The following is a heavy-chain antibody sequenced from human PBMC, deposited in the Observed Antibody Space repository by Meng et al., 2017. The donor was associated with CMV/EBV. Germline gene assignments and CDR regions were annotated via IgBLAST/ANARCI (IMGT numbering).Heavy chain of an antibody. CDR1: GVSLSGVE. D-gene: IGHD3-3*01. V-gene: IGHV4-34*01. J-gene: IGHJ4*02. CDR2: IYHSGIT. Sequence: QWEASGLELSKTVDITCAVYGVSLSGVERSWIHQPSGKRLEWMGEIYHSGITNCDPSHKSRVTISVVTFKNQFSLKLSSVTAADTAVYYCARGRSGEDDFWGGYWADYWGQGTLVTVSS. CDR3: ARGRSGEDDFWGGYWADY.